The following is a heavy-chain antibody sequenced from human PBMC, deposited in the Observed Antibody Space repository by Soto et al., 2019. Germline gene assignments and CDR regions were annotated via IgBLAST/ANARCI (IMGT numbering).Heavy chain of an antibody. CDR2: IKQDGSEK. D-gene: IGHD2-15*01. CDR3: ARDVFGYCSGGSCSRRIDY. Sequence: GSLRLSCAASGFTFSSYWMSWVRQAPGKGLEWVANIKQDGSEKYYVDSVKGRFTISRDNAKNSLYLQMNSLRAEDTAVYYCARDVFGYCSGGSCSRRIDYWGQGTLVTVSS. V-gene: IGHV3-7*01. J-gene: IGHJ4*02. CDR1: GFTFSSYW.